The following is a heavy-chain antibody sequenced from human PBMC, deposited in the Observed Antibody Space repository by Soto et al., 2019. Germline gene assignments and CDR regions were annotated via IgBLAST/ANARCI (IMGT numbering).Heavy chain of an antibody. V-gene: IGHV1-18*01. CDR2: ISAYNGNT. Sequence: ASVKVSCKASGYTFTSYYITWVRQAPGQGLEWMGWISAYNGNTNYAQKLQGRVTMTTDTSTSTAYMELRSLRSDDTAVYYCARGKYDSSGYYGAFDIWGQGTMVTVSS. J-gene: IGHJ3*02. CDR3: ARGKYDSSGYYGAFDI. D-gene: IGHD3-22*01. CDR1: GYTFTSYY.